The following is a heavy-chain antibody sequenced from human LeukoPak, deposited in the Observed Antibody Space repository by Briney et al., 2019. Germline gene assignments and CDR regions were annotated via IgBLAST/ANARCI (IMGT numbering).Heavy chain of an antibody. V-gene: IGHV3-30*01. CDR3: ARDPGYCSSTSCYFDY. CDR2: ISYDGSNK. CDR1: GFTFSSYA. D-gene: IGHD2-2*01. Sequence: PGRSLRLSCAASGFTFSSYAMHWVRQAPGKGLEWVAVISYDGSNKYYADSVKGRFTISRDNSKNTLYLQMNSLSAEDTAVYYCARDPGYCSSTSCYFDYWGQGTLVTVSS. J-gene: IGHJ4*02.